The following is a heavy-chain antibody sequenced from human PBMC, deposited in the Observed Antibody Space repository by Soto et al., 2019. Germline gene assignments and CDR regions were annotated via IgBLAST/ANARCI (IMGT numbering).Heavy chain of an antibody. CDR1: GYTFTSYD. J-gene: IGHJ4*02. V-gene: IGHV1-8*01. D-gene: IGHD1-26*01. CDR3: ARFVRHQLPTIDF. Sequence: QVKLVQSGAEVKKPGASVRVSCKASGYTFTSYDINWVRQASGQGLEWMGWMNPESGNIGYAENFQGRVTMTRDTSTSTAYMDLIGLRSDDTAVYYCARFVRHQLPTIDFWGQGTLVTVSS. CDR2: MNPESGNI.